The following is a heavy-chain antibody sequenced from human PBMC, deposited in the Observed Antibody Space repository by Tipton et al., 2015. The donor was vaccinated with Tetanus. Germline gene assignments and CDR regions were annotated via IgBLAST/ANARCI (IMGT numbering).Heavy chain of an antibody. CDR3: ARAWGSGVGASLF. J-gene: IGHJ1*01. Sequence: SLRLSCAASGFTFSDYYMSWFRQPPGKGLECISYISVSGHDTNYADSVKGRFTISRDNTKTSLYLHMDGLRVEDTAVYYCARAWGSGVGASLFWGQGTPVTVSS. V-gene: IGHV3-11*05. D-gene: IGHD1-26*01. CDR1: GFTFSDYY. CDR2: ISVSGHDT.